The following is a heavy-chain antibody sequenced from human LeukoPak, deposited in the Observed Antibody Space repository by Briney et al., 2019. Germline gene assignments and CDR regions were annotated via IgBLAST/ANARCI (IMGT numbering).Heavy chain of an antibody. CDR1: GFDFRNYA. CDR2: IRFDGSHK. V-gene: IGHV3-30*02. J-gene: IGHJ4*02. Sequence: GGSLRLSCAASGFDFRNYAMHWVRQAPGKAPEWVALIRFDGSHKYYADSVKGRFTIPRDNSRDTLSLQMSSLRAEDTAVYYCTRSAYCTGGTCYSKTFDYWGQGTLVTVSS. CDR3: TRSAYCTGGTCYSKTFDY. D-gene: IGHD2-15*01.